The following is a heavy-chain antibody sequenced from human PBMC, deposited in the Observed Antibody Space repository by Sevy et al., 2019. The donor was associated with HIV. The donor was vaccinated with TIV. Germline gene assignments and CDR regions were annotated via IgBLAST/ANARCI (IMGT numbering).Heavy chain of an antibody. J-gene: IGHJ5*02. CDR3: ARAFRPGSYYYDSRGRWFAP. Sequence: SETLSLTCAVSGVSISSYYWSWIRQPPGKGLEWIGYIYYSGSTNYNPSLKSRVTISVDTSKNQFSLQLGSVNAADTAVYCCARAFRPGSYYYDSRGRWFAPWGQGTLVTVSS. V-gene: IGHV4-59*01. D-gene: IGHD3-22*01. CDR1: GVSISSYY. CDR2: IYYSGST.